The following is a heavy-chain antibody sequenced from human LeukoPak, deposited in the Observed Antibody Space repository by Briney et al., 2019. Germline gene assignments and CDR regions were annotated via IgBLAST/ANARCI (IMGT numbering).Heavy chain of an antibody. Sequence: GGSLRLSCAASGFTFSSYEMNWVRQAPGKGLEWVSSISSSSSYIYYADSVKGRFTISRDNAKNSLYLQMNSLRAEDTAVYYCARDYYDSSGYTPVYYYYYYMDVWGKGTTVTVSS. CDR1: GFTFSSYE. J-gene: IGHJ6*03. CDR2: ISSSSSYI. D-gene: IGHD3-22*01. V-gene: IGHV3-21*01. CDR3: ARDYYDSSGYTPVYYYYYYMDV.